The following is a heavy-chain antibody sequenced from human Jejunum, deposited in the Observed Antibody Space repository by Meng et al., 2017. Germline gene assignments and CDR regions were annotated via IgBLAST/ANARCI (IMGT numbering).Heavy chain of an antibody. CDR2: ISSTGRTI. D-gene: IGHD5-18*01. CDR3: ARRKGEEEVTMRYFAS. V-gene: IGHV3-11*01. J-gene: IGHJ4*02. CDR1: GFTLSDYY. Sequence: SLRLSCAASGFTLSDYYINWIRLAPGKLLEWISYISSTGRTIYYADSVKGRFTISRDNAENSLYLQMDSLRGEDTAVYYCARRKGEEEVTMRYFASWGQGTLVTVSS.